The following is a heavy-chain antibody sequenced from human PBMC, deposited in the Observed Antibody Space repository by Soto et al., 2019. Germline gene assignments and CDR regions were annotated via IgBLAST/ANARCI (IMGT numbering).Heavy chain of an antibody. CDR2: IIPIFGTA. CDR1: GGTFSSYA. CDR3: ARSWGSSWEFDY. J-gene: IGHJ4*02. D-gene: IGHD6-13*01. V-gene: IGHV1-69*13. Sequence: ASVKVSCKASGGTFSSYAISWVRQAPGQGLEWMGGIIPIFGTANYAQKFQGRVTITADESTSTAYMELSSLRAEDTAVYYCARSWGSSWEFDYWGQGTLVTVSS.